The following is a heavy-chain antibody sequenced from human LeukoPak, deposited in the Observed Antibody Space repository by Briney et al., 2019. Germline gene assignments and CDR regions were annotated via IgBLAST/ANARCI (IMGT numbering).Heavy chain of an antibody. D-gene: IGHD3-10*01. CDR1: GGSISIYY. CDR2: IYYSGST. Sequence: SETLSLTRTVSGGSISIYYWSCIRDPPGKGLECVGYIYYSGSTNYTPSLKSRVTISVDTSKNQFSLKLSSVTAADTAVYYCAREVSVRGVINAWFDPWGQGTLVTVSS. CDR3: AREVSVRGVINAWFDP. J-gene: IGHJ5*02. V-gene: IGHV4-59*01.